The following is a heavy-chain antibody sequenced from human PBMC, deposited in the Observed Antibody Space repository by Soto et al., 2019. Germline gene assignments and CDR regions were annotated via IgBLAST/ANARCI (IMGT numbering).Heavy chain of an antibody. V-gene: IGHV1-69*01. CDR3: AGTGFGEVGYYGMDV. J-gene: IGHJ6*02. Sequence: QVQLVQSGAEVKKPGSSVKVSCKASGGTFSSYAISWVRQAPGQGLEWMGGIIPIFGTANYAQKVQGRVTITADESTRSAYMELRSLRSEDTAGYYCAGTGFGEVGYYGMDVWGQGTTVTVSS. CDR2: IIPIFGTA. D-gene: IGHD3-10*01. CDR1: GGTFSSYA.